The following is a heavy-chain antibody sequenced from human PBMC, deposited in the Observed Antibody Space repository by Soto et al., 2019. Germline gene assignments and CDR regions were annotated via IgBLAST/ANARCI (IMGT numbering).Heavy chain of an antibody. V-gene: IGHV3-30*18. CDR3: AKDRTRNYYYYGMDV. J-gene: IGHJ6*02. CDR2: ISYDGSNK. Sequence: QVQLVESGGGVVQPGRSLRLSCAASGFTFSSYGMHWVRQAPGKGLEWVAVISYDGSNKYYADSVKGRFTISRDNSXITLYLQMNSLRAEDTAVYYCAKDRTRNYYYYGMDVWGQGTTVTVSS. CDR1: GFTFSSYG.